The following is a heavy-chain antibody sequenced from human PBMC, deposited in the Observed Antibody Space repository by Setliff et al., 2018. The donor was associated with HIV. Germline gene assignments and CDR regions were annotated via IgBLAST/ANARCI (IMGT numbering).Heavy chain of an antibody. Sequence: SETLSLTCAVHGGSLSASYWTWIRQAPGKGLEWIGEINHGGSTNYNPSLKSRVTISEDTSQNQFSLKLISVTAADTAVYYCARARGPPLPVLDLWGQGTLVTVSS. V-gene: IGHV4-34*01. D-gene: IGHD3-10*01. CDR3: ARARGPPLPVLDL. CDR1: GGSLSASY. J-gene: IGHJ5*02. CDR2: INHGGST.